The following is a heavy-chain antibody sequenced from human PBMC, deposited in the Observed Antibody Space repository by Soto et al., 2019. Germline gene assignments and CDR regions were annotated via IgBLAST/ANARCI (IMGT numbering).Heavy chain of an antibody. Sequence: SGPTLVNPTQTLTLTCTFSGFSLSTSGMCVSRIRQPPGKALEWLALIDWDDDKYYSTSLKTRLTISKDTSKNQVVLTMTNMDPVDTATYYCARTLYQGNYYDSSGYHFDYWGQGTLVTVSS. CDR2: IDWDDDK. J-gene: IGHJ4*02. CDR3: ARTLYQGNYYDSSGYHFDY. CDR1: GFSLSTSGMC. D-gene: IGHD3-22*01. V-gene: IGHV2-70*01.